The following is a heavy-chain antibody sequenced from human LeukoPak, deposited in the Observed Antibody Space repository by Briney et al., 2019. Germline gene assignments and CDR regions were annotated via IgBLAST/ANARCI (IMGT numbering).Heavy chain of an antibody. V-gene: IGHV3-23*01. CDR3: ARSFYYGSGTYPPGDY. CDR1: GFTFSSSA. CDR2: ISGRGGST. D-gene: IGHD3-10*01. Sequence: GGSLRLSYAASGFTFSSSAMNWVRQAPGKGLEWVSVISGRGGSTYYADSVKGRFTIFRDNSKNTLYLHMNRLRAEDTAMYYCARSFYYGSGTYPPGDYWGQGTLVTVSS. J-gene: IGHJ4*02.